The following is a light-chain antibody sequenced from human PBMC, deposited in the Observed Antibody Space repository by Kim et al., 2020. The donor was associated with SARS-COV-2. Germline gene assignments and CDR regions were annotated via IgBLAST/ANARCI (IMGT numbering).Light chain of an antibody. Sequence: ELVLTQSPATLSLSPGERATLSCRASQSFSSYLAWYQQKPGQAPRLLIYDASNRATGIPARFSGSGSGTDFTLTISSLEPEDFAVYYCQQRSCWLWTFGQGTKVDIK. CDR2: DAS. CDR1: QSFSSY. CDR3: QQRSCWLWT. J-gene: IGKJ1*01. V-gene: IGKV3-11*01.